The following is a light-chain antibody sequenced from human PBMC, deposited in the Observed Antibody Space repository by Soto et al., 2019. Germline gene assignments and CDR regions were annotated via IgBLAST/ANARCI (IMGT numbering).Light chain of an antibody. V-gene: IGLV2-11*01. CDR1: SSDLGGYNY. J-gene: IGLJ3*02. CDR2: DVT. CDR3: CSYAGSFTWV. Sequence: QSALTQPRSVSGSPGQSVTISCSGTSSDLGGYNYVSWYQHHPGKAPKLMIYDVTLRPSGVPDRFSGSKSGNTASLTSSGLQAEDEADYYCCSYAGSFTWVFGGGTKVTVL.